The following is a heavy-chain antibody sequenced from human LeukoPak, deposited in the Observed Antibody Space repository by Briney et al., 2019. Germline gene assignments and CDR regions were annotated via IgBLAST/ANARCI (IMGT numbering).Heavy chain of an antibody. J-gene: IGHJ5*02. CDR3: ARGPLGYCSSTSCYSNWFDP. V-gene: IGHV4-30-4*08. CDR1: GGSISSGDYY. D-gene: IGHD2-2*02. CDR2: IYYSGST. Sequence: SQTLSLTCTVSGGSISSGDYYWSWIRQPPGKGLEWIGYIYYSGSTYYNPSPKSRVTISVDTSKNQFSLKLSSVTAADTAVYYCARGPLGYCSSTSCYSNWFDPWGQGTLVTVSS.